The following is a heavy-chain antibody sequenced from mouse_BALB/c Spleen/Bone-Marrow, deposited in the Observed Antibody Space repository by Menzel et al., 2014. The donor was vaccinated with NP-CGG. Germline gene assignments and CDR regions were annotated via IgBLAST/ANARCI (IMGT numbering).Heavy chain of an antibody. CDR2: IDPANGNI. CDR1: GFNIKDIY. J-gene: IGHJ2*01. V-gene: IGHV14-3*02. D-gene: IGHD2-4*01. CDR3: ASYHYGYYFDY. Sequence: EVQLQQSGAELVKPGASVKLSCTASGFNIKDIYMHWVKQRPEQGLEWIGRIDPANGNIKYDPKFQGKATITADTSSNTAYLQLSRLTSEDTAVDYCASYHYGYYFDYWGQGTTLTVPS.